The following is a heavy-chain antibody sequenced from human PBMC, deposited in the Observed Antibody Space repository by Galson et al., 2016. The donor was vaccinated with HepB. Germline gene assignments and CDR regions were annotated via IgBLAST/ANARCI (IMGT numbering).Heavy chain of an antibody. Sequence: SLRLSCAASGFTFSIYGMHWVRQTPGKGLEWVALISYGGIIKYYGDSVKGRFTISRDNFDNTLSLQMNSLRAEDTAVYFCAKDRKTHGSLKYFDIWGQGTMVTVSS. V-gene: IGHV3-30*18. CDR3: AKDRKTHGSLKYFDI. J-gene: IGHJ3*02. CDR1: GFTFSIYG. CDR2: ISYGGIIK. D-gene: IGHD5-24*01.